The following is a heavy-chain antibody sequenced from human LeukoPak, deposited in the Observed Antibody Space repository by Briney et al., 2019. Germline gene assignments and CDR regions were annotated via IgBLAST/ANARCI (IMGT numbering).Heavy chain of an antibody. CDR1: GFTFSSYS. V-gene: IGHV3-21*01. CDR2: ISSSSSYI. Sequence: PGGSLRLSCAASGFTFSSYSMNWVRQAPGKGLEWVSTISSSSSYIYYADSVKGRFTISRDNAKNSLYLQMNSLRAEDTAVYYCARDIAAADALDPWGQGTLVTVSS. CDR3: ARDIAAADALDP. J-gene: IGHJ5*02. D-gene: IGHD6-13*01.